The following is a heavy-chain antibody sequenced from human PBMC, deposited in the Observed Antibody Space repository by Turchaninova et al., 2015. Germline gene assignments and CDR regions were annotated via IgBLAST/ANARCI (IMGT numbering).Heavy chain of an antibody. Sequence: QVQLQESGPGLVKPSQTLSLTSTVPGGSISISYYYWSWIRQPPGKGLECSGYLSYRGSTYYNPSLESRITMSLDTSNNQFSLKLSSVTAADTAVYYCARITYYDNNAYTYYFDSWGQGTLVTVSS. CDR2: LSYRGST. J-gene: IGHJ4*02. CDR3: ARITYYDNNAYTYYFDS. V-gene: IGHV4-30-4*01. D-gene: IGHD3-22*01. CDR1: GGSISISYYY.